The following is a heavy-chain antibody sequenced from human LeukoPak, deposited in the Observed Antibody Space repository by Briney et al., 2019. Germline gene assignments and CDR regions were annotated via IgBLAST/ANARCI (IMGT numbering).Heavy chain of an antibody. CDR2: ISYDGSNK. J-gene: IGHJ4*02. V-gene: IGHV3-30-3*01. D-gene: IGHD6-13*01. CDR1: GFTFSSYA. Sequence: PGRSLRLSCAASGFTFSSYAMHWVRQAPGKGLEWVAVISYDGSNKYYADSVKGRFTISRDNSKNTLYLQMNSLRAEDTAVYYCARSVQQLAYYFDYWGQGTLVTASS. CDR3: ARSVQQLAYYFDY.